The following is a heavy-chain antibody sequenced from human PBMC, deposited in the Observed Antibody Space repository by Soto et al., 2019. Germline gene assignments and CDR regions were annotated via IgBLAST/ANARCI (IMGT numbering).Heavy chain of an antibody. D-gene: IGHD1-26*01. CDR1: VFSFTTYG. V-gene: IGHV3-30*18. CDR2: ISHDGSYK. Sequence: LXLSCAASVFSFTTYGMHWVRQAPCKGLEWVAVISHDGSYKYYGDAVKGRFTISRDTSKNAVYLEMNSLRPEDTAVYYCAKGLLAIVGTTLPRDAFNIWGQGTMVTVSS. J-gene: IGHJ3*02. CDR3: AKGLLAIVGTTLPRDAFNI.